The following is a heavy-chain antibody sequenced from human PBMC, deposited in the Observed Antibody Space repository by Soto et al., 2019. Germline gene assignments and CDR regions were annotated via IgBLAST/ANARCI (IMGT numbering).Heavy chain of an antibody. CDR1: GFSFTNFA. Sequence: GGSLRLSCAASGFSFTNFAMSWVRQAPGKGLEWVAGIGASGDITWYADSVKGRLSISRDNSKNTLYLQLNSLRFEDTAVYYFAKDEFPDRGDAYFDYWGPGTLVPVS. V-gene: IGHV3-23*01. CDR3: AKDEFPDRGDAYFDY. J-gene: IGHJ4*02. D-gene: IGHD2-21*02. CDR2: IGASGDIT.